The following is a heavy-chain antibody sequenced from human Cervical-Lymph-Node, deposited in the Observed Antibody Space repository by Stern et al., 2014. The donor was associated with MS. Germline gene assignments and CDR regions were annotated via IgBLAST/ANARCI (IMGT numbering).Heavy chain of an antibody. D-gene: IGHD4-17*01. V-gene: IGHV3-21*02. CDR2: ISNNSTHT. Sequence: EVQLVESGGGLVKPGESLRLSCDASGFTFSHYSINWVRQAPGKRLEWISSISNNSTHTYYADSVEGRFTISRDSAKDAVSLHMVSLRAEDTAVYYCARARVGDYARSPHLDSWGQGTLVTVSS. CDR1: GFTFSHYS. CDR3: ARARVGDYARSPHLDS. J-gene: IGHJ4*02.